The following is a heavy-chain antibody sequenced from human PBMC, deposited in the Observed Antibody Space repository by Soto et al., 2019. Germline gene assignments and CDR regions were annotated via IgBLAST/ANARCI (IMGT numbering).Heavy chain of an antibody. CDR2: ISGGGDTT. D-gene: IGHD3-10*01. Sequence: EVQLLESGGGLVQPGGSLRLSCAASGFTFNNYDMTWVRQAQGKGLEWVSAISGGGDTTSYADSVKGRFTVSRDGSKNTLYLQMSSPRAEDTALYYCAKGRGGSGSLTPRVDFWGQGTLVTVSS. J-gene: IGHJ4*02. V-gene: IGHV3-23*01. CDR3: AKGRGGSGSLTPRVDF. CDR1: GFTFNNYD.